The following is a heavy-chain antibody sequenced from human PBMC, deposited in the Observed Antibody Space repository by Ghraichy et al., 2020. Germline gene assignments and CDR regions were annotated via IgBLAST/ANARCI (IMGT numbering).Heavy chain of an antibody. J-gene: IGHJ6*02. D-gene: IGHD3-10*01. CDR3: ATFLWFGELSPKYYYYGMDV. Sequence: ASVKVSCKVSGYTLTELSMHWVRQAPGKGLEWMGGFDPEDGETIYAQKFQGRVTMTEDTSTDTAYMELSSLRSEDTAVYYCATFLWFGELSPKYYYYGMDVWGQGTTVTVSS. CDR1: GYTLTELS. CDR2: FDPEDGET. V-gene: IGHV1-24*01.